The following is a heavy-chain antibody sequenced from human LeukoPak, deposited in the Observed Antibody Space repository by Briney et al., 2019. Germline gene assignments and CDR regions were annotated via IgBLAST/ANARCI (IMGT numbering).Heavy chain of an antibody. CDR3: AKGNSGSYYGAFDI. CDR1: GFTFDDYG. Sequence: GGSLRLSWAASGFTFDDYGMSWVRQAPGKGLVWVSRINSDGSSTSYADSVKGRFTISRDNSKNTLYLQMNSLRAEDTAVYYCAKGNSGSYYGAFDIRGQGTMVTVSS. J-gene: IGHJ3*02. D-gene: IGHD1-26*01. CDR2: INSDGSST. V-gene: IGHV3-74*01.